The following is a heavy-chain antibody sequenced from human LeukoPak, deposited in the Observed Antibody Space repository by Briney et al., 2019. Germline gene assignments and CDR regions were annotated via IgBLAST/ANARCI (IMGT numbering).Heavy chain of an antibody. CDR3: AKKQTTTVTTLDY. CDR1: GFTFANFG. D-gene: IGHD4-17*01. V-gene: IGHV3-23*01. J-gene: IGHJ4*02. CDR2: ISDRGGIK. Sequence: GSLRLFCGASGFTFANFGMSWGRQAPGKGVEGVSDISDRGGIKNYADSVKGRFTISRDNSNNTLYLQMNSLRAEDTAVYFCAKKQTTTVTTLDYWGQGPLVTVSS.